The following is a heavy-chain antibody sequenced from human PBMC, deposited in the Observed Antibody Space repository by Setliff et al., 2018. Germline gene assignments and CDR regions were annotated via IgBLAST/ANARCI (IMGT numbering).Heavy chain of an antibody. Sequence: GASVKVSCKASGCTFTGYYFHWVRQAPGQGLEWMGWINPNNGDTKSAQKFQDRVILTTDTSTTTVYMELRSLRSDDTAVYYCARGIYYFDIMGDPWGQGTLVTVSS. V-gene: IGHV1-2*02. D-gene: IGHD3-22*01. CDR1: GCTFTGYY. CDR3: ARGIYYFDIMGDP. J-gene: IGHJ5*02. CDR2: INPNNGDT.